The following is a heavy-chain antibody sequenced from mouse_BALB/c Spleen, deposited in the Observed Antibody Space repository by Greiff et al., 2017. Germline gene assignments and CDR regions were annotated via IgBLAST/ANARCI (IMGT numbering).Heavy chain of an antibody. Sequence: QVQLQQSGAELAKPGASVKMSCKASGYTFTSYWMHWVKQRPGQGLEWIGYINPSTGYTEYNQKFKDKATLTADKSSSTAYMQLSSLTSEDSAVYYCARESYYGNYPFDVWGAGTTVTVSS. D-gene: IGHD2-10*01. CDR3: ARESYYGNYPFDV. J-gene: IGHJ1*01. CDR1: GYTFTSYW. V-gene: IGHV1-7*01. CDR2: INPSTGYT.